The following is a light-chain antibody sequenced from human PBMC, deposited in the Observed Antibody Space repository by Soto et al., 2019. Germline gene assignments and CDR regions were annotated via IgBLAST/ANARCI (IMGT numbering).Light chain of an antibody. CDR1: SSDFGSYDL. J-gene: IGLJ1*01. CDR2: EVT. V-gene: IGLV2-23*02. CDR3: CSYVGNDFFYV. Sequence: QSVLTQPASVSGSPGQSITISCTGASSDFGSYDLVSWYQQHPGKAPKTIIYEVTKRPSGVSKRFSGSKSGNTASLTISGLQPEDEADYYCCSYVGNDFFYVFGTGTKVTVL.